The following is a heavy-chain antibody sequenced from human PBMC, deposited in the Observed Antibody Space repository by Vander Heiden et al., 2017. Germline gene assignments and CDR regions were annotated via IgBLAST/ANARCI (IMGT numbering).Heavy chain of an antibody. J-gene: IGHJ6*02. V-gene: IGHV3-30-3*01. CDR2: ISYDGSNK. CDR3: ARGMASLRYFDWLSHYYGMDV. CDR1: GFTFSRYA. Sequence: QVQLVESGGGVVPPGRSLRLPCAASGFTFSRYAMHWVRQAPGNGLEWVAVISYDGSNKYYADSVKGRFTISRYNSKNTLYLQMNSLRAEDTAVYYCARGMASLRYFDWLSHYYGMDVWGQGTTVTVSS. D-gene: IGHD3-9*01.